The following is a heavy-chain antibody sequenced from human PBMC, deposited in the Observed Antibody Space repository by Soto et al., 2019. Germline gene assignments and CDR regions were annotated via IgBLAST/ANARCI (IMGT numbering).Heavy chain of an antibody. D-gene: IGHD7-27*01. J-gene: IGHJ3*02. Sequence: SETLSLTCTVSGGSISSGGYYWSWIRQHPGKGLEWIGYIYYSGSTYYNPPLKSRVTISVDTSKNQFSLKLSSVTAADTAVYYCARDPGASGAFDIWGQGTMVTVSS. CDR2: IYYSGST. CDR1: GGSISSGGYY. V-gene: IGHV4-31*03. CDR3: ARDPGASGAFDI.